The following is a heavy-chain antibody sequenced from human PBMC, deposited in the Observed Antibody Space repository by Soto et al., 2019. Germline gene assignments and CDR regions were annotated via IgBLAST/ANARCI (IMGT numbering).Heavy chain of an antibody. V-gene: IGHV3-30-3*01. Sequence: GGSLRLSCEASGFTFSSYPMHCVRQAPGKGLEWVTVISYDGGNQYYADSVKGRFTISRDNSKDTLYLQMHSLRSDDTAVYFCARGPITQTSFIDHWGQGTLVTVSS. J-gene: IGHJ4*02. CDR1: GFTFSSYP. CDR3: ARGPITQTSFIDH. D-gene: IGHD1-20*01. CDR2: ISYDGGNQ.